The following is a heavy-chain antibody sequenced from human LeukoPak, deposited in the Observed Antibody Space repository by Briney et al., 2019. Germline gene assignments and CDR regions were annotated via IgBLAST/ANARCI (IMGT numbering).Heavy chain of an antibody. D-gene: IGHD2-2*01. Sequence: ASVKVSCKASGYTFSGYYIHWVRQAPGQGLEWMGWINPKTGDRKYAQKFQGRVTMTRATSISTTYMELTRLTSDDTAVYYCARELEGIVVVPAAFLDYWGPGTLVAVSS. CDR2: INPKTGDR. J-gene: IGHJ4*02. CDR1: GYTFSGYY. CDR3: ARELEGIVVVPAAFLDY. V-gene: IGHV1-2*02.